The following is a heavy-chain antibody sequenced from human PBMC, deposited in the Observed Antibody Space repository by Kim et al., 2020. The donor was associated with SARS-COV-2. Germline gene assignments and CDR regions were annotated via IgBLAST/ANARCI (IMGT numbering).Heavy chain of an antibody. Sequence: SETLSLTCTVSGGSINNYYWSWIRQPAGKGLEWIGRIYASGTTNYNPSLKSRVTMSVDTSKNQFSLNLSSVTAADTAVYYCARGGGYSSGKAKFDYWGQVTRVTAPS. V-gene: IGHV4-4*07. CDR2: IYASGTT. D-gene: IGHD6-19*01. CDR3: ARGGGYSSGKAKFDY. J-gene: IGHJ4*02. CDR1: GGSINNYY.